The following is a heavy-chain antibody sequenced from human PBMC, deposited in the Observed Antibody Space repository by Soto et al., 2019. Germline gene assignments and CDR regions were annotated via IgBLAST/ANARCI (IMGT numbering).Heavy chain of an antibody. CDR3: AKGGRYCASTSCYVPD. D-gene: IGHD2-2*01. V-gene: IGHV3-30*18. Sequence: ESGGGVVQPGRSLRLSCAVSGFTFGTYGMHWVRQAPGKGLDWVAFISYDGSETYYADSVKGRFTISRDNSRNTLYLQMNSLRAEDTAFYYCAKGGRYCASTSCYVPDWGQGTLVTVSS. J-gene: IGHJ4*02. CDR2: ISYDGSET. CDR1: GFTFGTYG.